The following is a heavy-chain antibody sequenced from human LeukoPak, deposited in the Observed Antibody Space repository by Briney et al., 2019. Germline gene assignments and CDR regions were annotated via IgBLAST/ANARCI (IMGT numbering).Heavy chain of an antibody. Sequence: PGGSLRLSCTASGFNFSSYPMHWVRQAPGKGLQWVALISYAGSNQYYADFVKGRFTISRDNSKNTLYLQVNSLRAEDTAVYYCARDRQYYNFWSGFYSYNWFDPWGQGTLVTVSS. CDR3: ARDRQYYNFWSGFYSYNWFDP. D-gene: IGHD3-3*01. J-gene: IGHJ5*02. V-gene: IGHV3-30-3*01. CDR1: GFNFSSYP. CDR2: ISYAGSNQ.